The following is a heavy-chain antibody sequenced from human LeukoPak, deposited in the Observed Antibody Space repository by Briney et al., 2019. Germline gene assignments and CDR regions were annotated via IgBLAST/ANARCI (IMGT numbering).Heavy chain of an antibody. CDR1: GGSISRYY. V-gene: IGHV4-59*08. CDR3: ARHGAGGIQLWLPMDY. J-gene: IGHJ4*02. D-gene: IGHD5-18*01. Sequence: SETLSLTCTVSGGSISRYYWSWIRQPPGKGLEWIGYIYYTGSTNYNPSLQSRVTISVDTSKNQFSLKLSSVTAADTAVYYCARHGAGGIQLWLPMDYWGQGTLVTVSS. CDR2: IYYTGST.